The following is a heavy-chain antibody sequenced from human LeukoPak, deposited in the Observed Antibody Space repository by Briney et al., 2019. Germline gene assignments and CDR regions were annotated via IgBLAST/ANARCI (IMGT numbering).Heavy chain of an antibody. V-gene: IGHV3-23*01. J-gene: IGHJ4*02. Sequence: GGSLRLSCAASGFTFSRYAMSWVRQAPGKGLEWVSAISGSGGSTYYADSVKGRFTISRDNSKNTLYLQVNSLRAEDTAVYYCAKSAGYSSSWYGYWGQGTLVTVSS. CDR2: ISGSGGST. CDR3: AKSAGYSSSWYGY. CDR1: GFTFSRYA. D-gene: IGHD6-13*01.